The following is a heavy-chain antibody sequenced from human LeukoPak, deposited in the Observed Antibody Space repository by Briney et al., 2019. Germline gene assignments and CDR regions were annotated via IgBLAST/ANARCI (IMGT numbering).Heavy chain of an antibody. CDR1: GFTFSSYS. CDR3: ASSGSYRFDY. J-gene: IGHJ4*02. D-gene: IGHD1-26*01. Sequence: GESLRLSCAASGFTFSSYSMNWVRQAPGRGLEWVSHITASGTAMFYADSVKGRFTISRDNAKNSLYLQMNSLRDEDTAVYYCASSGSYRFDYWGQGTLVTVSS. V-gene: IGHV3-48*02. CDR2: ITASGTAM.